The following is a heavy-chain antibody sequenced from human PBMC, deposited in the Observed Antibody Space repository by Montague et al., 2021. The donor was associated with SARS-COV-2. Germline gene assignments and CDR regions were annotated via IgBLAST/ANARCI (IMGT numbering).Heavy chain of an antibody. Sequence: SETLSLTCSVSGEPISGFFWNWIRQPAGKGLEWIGRIYASGGTDXXPSLESRVTMSVDTFKNQFSLRLNSVTPADTAVYYCARVNMARGINNVFDMWGQGTMVTVSS. CDR2: IYASGGT. CDR3: ARVNMARGINNVFDM. CDR1: GEPISGFF. J-gene: IGHJ3*02. D-gene: IGHD3-10*01. V-gene: IGHV4-4*07.